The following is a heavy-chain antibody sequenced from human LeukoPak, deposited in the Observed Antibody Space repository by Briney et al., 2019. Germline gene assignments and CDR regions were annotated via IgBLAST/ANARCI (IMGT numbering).Heavy chain of an antibody. D-gene: IGHD3-10*01. CDR1: GFTFSSYA. J-gene: IGHJ6*02. V-gene: IGHV3-23*01. CDR3: AIYGSGSYYYYYYGMDV. CDR2: ISGSGGST. Sequence: GGSLRLSCAASGFTFSSYAMSWVRRAPGKGLEWVSAISGSGGSTYYADSVKGRFTISRDNSKNTLYLQMNSLRAEDTAVYYCAIYGSGSYYYYYYGMDVWGQGTTVTVSS.